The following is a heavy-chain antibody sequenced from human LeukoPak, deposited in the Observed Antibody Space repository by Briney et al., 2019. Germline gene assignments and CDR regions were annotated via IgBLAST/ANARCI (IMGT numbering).Heavy chain of an antibody. CDR2: ISSSSSYI. D-gene: IGHD3-3*01. V-gene: IGHV3-21*01. Sequence: GGSLRLSCAASGFTFSSYSMNWVRQAPGKGLEWVSSISSSSSYIYYAGSVKGRFTISRDNAKNSLYLQMNSLRAEDTAVYYCAREPFWSGYFSNLHFDYWGRGTLVTVSS. CDR1: GFTFSSYS. CDR3: AREPFWSGYFSNLHFDY. J-gene: IGHJ4*02.